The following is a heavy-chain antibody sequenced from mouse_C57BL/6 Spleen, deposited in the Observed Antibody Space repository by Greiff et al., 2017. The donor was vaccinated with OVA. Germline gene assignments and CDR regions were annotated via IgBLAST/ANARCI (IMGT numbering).Heavy chain of an antibody. Sequence: VQLQQPGAELVKPGASVKLSCKASGSTFTSYWMQWVKQRPGQGLEWIGEIDPSDSYTNYNQKFKGKATLTVDTSSSTAYMQLSSLTSEDSAVYYCAKGYSDYWGQGTTLTVSS. CDR2: IDPSDSYT. J-gene: IGHJ2*01. V-gene: IGHV1-50*01. D-gene: IGHD1-1*01. CDR3: AKGYSDY. CDR1: GSTFTSYW.